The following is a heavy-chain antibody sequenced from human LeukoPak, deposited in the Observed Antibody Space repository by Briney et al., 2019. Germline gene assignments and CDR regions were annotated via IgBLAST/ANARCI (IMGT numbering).Heavy chain of an antibody. Sequence: SVKVSCKASGYTFTNYTLNWVRQAPGQGLEWVGGIIPIFGTANYAQKFQGRVTITADESTSTAYMELSSLRSEDTAVYYCARSRDSDYGDANYYGMDVWGQGTTVTVSS. CDR2: IIPIFGTA. J-gene: IGHJ6*02. V-gene: IGHV1-69*13. CDR1: GYTFTNYT. D-gene: IGHD4-17*01. CDR3: ARSRDSDYGDANYYGMDV.